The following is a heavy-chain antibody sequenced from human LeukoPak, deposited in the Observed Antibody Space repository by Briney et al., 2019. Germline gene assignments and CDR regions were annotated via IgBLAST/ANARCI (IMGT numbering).Heavy chain of an antibody. V-gene: IGHV3-30-3*01. CDR1: GLTFSSYA. Sequence: GGSLRLSCAASGLTFSSYAMHWVRQAPGKGLEWVAVISYDGSNKYYADSVKGRFTISRDNSKNTLYLQMNSLRAEDTAVYYCARRGPLYYYGMDVWGQGTTVTVSS. J-gene: IGHJ6*02. CDR3: ARRGPLYYYGMDV. CDR2: ISYDGSNK.